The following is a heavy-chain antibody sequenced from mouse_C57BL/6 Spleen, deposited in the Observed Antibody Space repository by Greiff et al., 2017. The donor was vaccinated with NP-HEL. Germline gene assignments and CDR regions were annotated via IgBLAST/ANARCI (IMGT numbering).Heavy chain of an antibody. CDR2: IYPRSGNT. J-gene: IGHJ3*01. V-gene: IGHV1-81*01. CDR3: ARPLYYDYDEGAWFAY. D-gene: IGHD2-4*01. Sequence: QVQLQQSGAELARPGASVKLSCKASGYTFTSYGISWVKQRTGQGLEWIGEIYPRSGNTYYNEKFKGKATLTADKSSSTAYMELRSLTSEDSAVYFCARPLYYDYDEGAWFAYWGQGTLVTVSA. CDR1: GYTFTSYG.